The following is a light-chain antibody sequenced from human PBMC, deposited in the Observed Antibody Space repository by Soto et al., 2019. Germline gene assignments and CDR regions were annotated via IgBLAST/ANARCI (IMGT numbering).Light chain of an antibody. CDR1: SSDIGRYDF. V-gene: IGLV2-23*02. J-gene: IGLJ3*02. Sequence: QSVLTQPASVSGSPGQSIAISCTGTSSDIGRYDFVSWYQQHPGKAPKLVISEVFKRPSGVSSRFSGSKFGNTASLTISGLQAEDEADYYCCSHAGRDTGVFGGGTKLTVL. CDR2: EVF. CDR3: CSHAGRDTGV.